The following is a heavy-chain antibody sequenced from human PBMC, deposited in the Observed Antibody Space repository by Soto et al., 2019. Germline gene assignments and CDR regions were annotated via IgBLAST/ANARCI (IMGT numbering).Heavy chain of an antibody. V-gene: IGHV3-30*18. CDR2: ISYDGSNK. CDR3: AKVLPRGPGATSPYFDY. D-gene: IGHD1-26*01. Sequence: GGSLRLSCAASGFTFSSYGMHWVRQAPGKGLEWVAVISYDGSNKYYADSVKGRFTISRDNSKNTLYLQMNSLRAEDTAVYYCAKVLPRGPGATSPYFDYWGQGTLVTVSS. J-gene: IGHJ4*02. CDR1: GFTFSSYG.